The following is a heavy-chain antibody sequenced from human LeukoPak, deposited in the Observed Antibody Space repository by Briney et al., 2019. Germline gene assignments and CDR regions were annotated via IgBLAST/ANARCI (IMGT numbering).Heavy chain of an antibody. V-gene: IGHV3-7*04. CDR2: IKQDGSEK. Sequence: PGGSLRLYCAVSGFTFSSYRMSWVRQAPGKGLEWVANIKQDGSEKYYLDSVKGRFTISRDNTKNSLYLQMNSLRAEDTAVYYCARDCRGWYYYWGQGTLVTVSS. CDR1: GFTFSSYR. J-gene: IGHJ4*02. D-gene: IGHD6-19*01. CDR3: ARDCRGWYYY.